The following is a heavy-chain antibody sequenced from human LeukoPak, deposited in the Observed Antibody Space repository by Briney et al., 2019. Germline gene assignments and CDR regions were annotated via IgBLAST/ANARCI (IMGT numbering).Heavy chain of an antibody. Sequence: GGSLRLSCAASGFTFSSYGMHWVRQAPGKGLEWVAVIWYGGSNKYYADSVKGRFTISRDNSKNTLYLQMNSLRAEDTAVYYCAKSASKQQLADAFDIWGQGTMVTVSS. CDR3: AKSASKQQLADAFDI. V-gene: IGHV3-30*02. J-gene: IGHJ3*02. CDR2: IWYGGSNK. D-gene: IGHD6-13*01. CDR1: GFTFSSYG.